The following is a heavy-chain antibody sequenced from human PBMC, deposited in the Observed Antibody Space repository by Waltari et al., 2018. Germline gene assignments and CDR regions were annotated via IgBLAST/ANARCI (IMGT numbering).Heavy chain of an antibody. J-gene: IGHJ3*02. V-gene: IGHV1-8*01. D-gene: IGHD5-12*01. CDR3: ASVSGYDSDDAFDI. CDR2: MNPNICNP. CDR1: GSNFTSYD. Sequence: QVQLVQSGAEVKKPGASVKVSCKASGSNFTSYDINWVRQAPGQGVEWMGWMNPNICNPGYAQKFQARVTMTRNTSISPAYMELSSLRSEDTAVYYCASVSGYDSDDAFDIWGQGTMVTVSS.